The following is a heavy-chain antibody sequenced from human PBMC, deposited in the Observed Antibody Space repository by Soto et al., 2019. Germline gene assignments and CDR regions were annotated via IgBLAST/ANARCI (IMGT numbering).Heavy chain of an antibody. V-gene: IGHV4-30-2*01. D-gene: IGHD2-15*01. CDR3: ARGVVVVVAATRLGNWFDP. Sequence: QLQLQESGSGLVKPSQTLSLTCAVSGGSISSGGYSWSWIRQPPGKGLEWIGYIYHSGSTYYNPSLKSRVTISVDRSKNQFSLKLSSVTAADTAVYYCARGVVVVVAATRLGNWFDPWGQGTLVTVSS. J-gene: IGHJ5*02. CDR1: GGSISSGGYS. CDR2: IYHSGST.